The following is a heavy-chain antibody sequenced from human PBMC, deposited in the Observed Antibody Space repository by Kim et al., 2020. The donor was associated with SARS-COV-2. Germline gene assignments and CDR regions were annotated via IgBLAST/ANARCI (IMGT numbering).Heavy chain of an antibody. J-gene: IGHJ4*01. CDR2: INPNSGDT. CDR3: ARDGNYYDSRDYLDF. D-gene: IGHD3-22*01. Sequence: ASVKVSCKASGYIFTGYYMHWVRQAPGQGLEWMGWINPNSGDTNYAERFQGRVTMTRDTSIRTAYLELSSLRTDDTALYYCARDGNYYDSRDYLDFWGRGTLAT. CDR1: GYIFTGYY. V-gene: IGHV1-2*02.